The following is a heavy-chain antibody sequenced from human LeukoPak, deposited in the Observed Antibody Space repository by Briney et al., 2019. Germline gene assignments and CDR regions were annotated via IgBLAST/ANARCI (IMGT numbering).Heavy chain of an antibody. Sequence: GGSLRLSCAASGFTFSNAWMSWVRQAPGKGLEWVGRIKSKTGGGTTDYAAPVKGRFTISRDDSKNTLYLQMNSLKTEDTAVYYCTTSPPGVVPAAMPFDYWGQGTLVTVSS. J-gene: IGHJ4*02. CDR3: TTSPPGVVPAAMPFDY. CDR1: GFTFSNAW. V-gene: IGHV3-15*01. D-gene: IGHD2-2*01. CDR2: IKSKTGGGTT.